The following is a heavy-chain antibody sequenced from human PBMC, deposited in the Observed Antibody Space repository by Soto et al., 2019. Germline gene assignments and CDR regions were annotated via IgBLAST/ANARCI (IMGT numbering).Heavy chain of an antibody. D-gene: IGHD3-16*01. CDR1: GFSLNTYGVG. CDR3: ARALGSWGAYYFDY. V-gene: IGHV2-5*02. CDR2: IYWDDDK. Sequence: SGPTLVNPPQTLTLTCTFSGFSLNTYGVGVGWIRQPPGKALEWLALIYWDDDKRYSPSLKSRLTITKDTSKNQVVLTMTNMDPLDTVTYYCARALGSWGAYYFDYWGQGTLVTVSS. J-gene: IGHJ4*02.